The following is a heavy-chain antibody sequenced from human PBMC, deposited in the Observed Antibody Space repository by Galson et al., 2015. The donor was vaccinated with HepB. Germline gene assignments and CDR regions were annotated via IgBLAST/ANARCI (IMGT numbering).Heavy chain of an antibody. CDR1: GGSISSYF. CDR3: ARGLDGMDV. J-gene: IGHJ6*02. CDR2: MSDSGST. Sequence: LSLTCTVSGGSISSYFWSWIRQPPGKGLEWIGYMSDSGSTLYNPSLKSRVTLSLDTSKNQISLKLTSVTAADTAVYHCARGLDGMDVWGQGTTVIVSS. V-gene: IGHV4-59*01.